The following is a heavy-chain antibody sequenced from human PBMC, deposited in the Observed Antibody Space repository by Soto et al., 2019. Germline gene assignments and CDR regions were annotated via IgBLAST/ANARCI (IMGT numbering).Heavy chain of an antibody. CDR1: GYTFTSYD. J-gene: IGHJ4*02. V-gene: IGHV1-8*01. D-gene: IGHD4-17*01. CDR3: ARCQVDNGDYAGPYCFDY. CDR2: MNPNSGNT. Sequence: ASVKVSCKASGYTFTSYDISWVRQATGQGREWMGWMNPNSGNTDYAQKFQGRVTITRDTSASTAYMELSSLRSEDTAVYYCARCQVDNGDYAGPYCFDYWGQGTLVTVSS.